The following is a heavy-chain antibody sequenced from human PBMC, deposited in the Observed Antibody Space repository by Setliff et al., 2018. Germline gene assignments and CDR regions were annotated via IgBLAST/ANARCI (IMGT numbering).Heavy chain of an antibody. V-gene: IGHV1-3*01. J-gene: IGHJ4*02. CDR2: IHAGSSNT. CDR1: GYGLTTYY. CDR3: ARMSTGGPYYDH. Sequence: ASVKVSCKASGYGLTTYYMHWVRQAPGQRLEWLGWIHAGSSNTIYSQKLQGRLTITRDTSATTAYMELNSLTSEDTAVYYCARMSTGGPYYDHWGQGTLVTVSS. D-gene: IGHD2-15*01.